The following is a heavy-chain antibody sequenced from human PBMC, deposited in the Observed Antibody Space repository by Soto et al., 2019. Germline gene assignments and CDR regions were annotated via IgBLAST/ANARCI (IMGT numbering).Heavy chain of an antibody. Sequence: QLQLQESGPGLVKPSETLSLTCTVSGGSISSSSYYWGWIRQPPGKGLEWIGSIYYSGSTYYNPSLKGRVTISVDTSKNQFSLKLSSVTAADTAVYYCARQGYYYGSGSPSNWFDPWGQGTLVTVSS. V-gene: IGHV4-39*01. CDR1: GGSISSSSYY. D-gene: IGHD3-10*01. J-gene: IGHJ5*02. CDR3: ARQGYYYGSGSPSNWFDP. CDR2: IYYSGST.